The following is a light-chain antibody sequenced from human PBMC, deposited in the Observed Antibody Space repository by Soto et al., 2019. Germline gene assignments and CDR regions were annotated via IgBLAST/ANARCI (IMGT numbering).Light chain of an antibody. J-gene: IGKJ1*01. Sequence: EILLTQSPGTLSLSAGERATLSCRASQSLSNNYLAWYQQRPGQAPRLLIYGASTRATGIPDRFSGSGSGTDFTLTISRLEPEDFAMYYCQQSADSWTFGQGTQVGVK. V-gene: IGKV3-20*01. CDR1: QSLSNNY. CDR3: QQSADSWT. CDR2: GAS.